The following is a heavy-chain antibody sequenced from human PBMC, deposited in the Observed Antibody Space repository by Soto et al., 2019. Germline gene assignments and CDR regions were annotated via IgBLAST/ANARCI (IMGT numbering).Heavy chain of an antibody. CDR2: IYYSGRT. Sequence: SETLSLTCIVSGESISSSSYYWGWIRQPPGKGLEWIGSIYYSGRTYYNPSFKSRVTISIDTPKNQFSLKLSSVTATDTAVYYCARQRTTVVTQAYFDHWGQGALVTVSS. V-gene: IGHV4-39*01. CDR1: GESISSSSYY. CDR3: ARQRTTVVTQAYFDH. D-gene: IGHD2-21*02. J-gene: IGHJ4*02.